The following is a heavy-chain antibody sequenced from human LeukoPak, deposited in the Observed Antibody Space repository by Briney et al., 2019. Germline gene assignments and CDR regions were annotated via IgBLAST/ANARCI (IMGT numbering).Heavy chain of an antibody. CDR1: GFTVSNNY. CDR3: ATDSPGIAAAGRVY. CDR2: IYSGGST. V-gene: IGHV3-66*02. D-gene: IGHD6-13*01. J-gene: IGHJ4*02. Sequence: GGSLRLSCAASGFTVSNNYMSWVRQAPGKGLEWVSVIYSGGSTYYADSVKGRFTISRDNSKNTLYLQMNSLRAEDTAVYYCATDSPGIAAAGRVYWGQGTLVTVSS.